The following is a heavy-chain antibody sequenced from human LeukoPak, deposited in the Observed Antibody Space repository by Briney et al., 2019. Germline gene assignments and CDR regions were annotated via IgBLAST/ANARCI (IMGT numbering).Heavy chain of an antibody. D-gene: IGHD3-10*01. CDR3: ARDVTLVRGYHYGMDV. Sequence: SETLSLTCAVYGGSFSGYYWSWIRQPPGKGLEWIGEINHSGSTNYNPSLKSRVTISVDTSKNQFSLKLSSVTAADTAVYYCARDVTLVRGYHYGMDVWGRGTTVTISS. CDR2: INHSGST. CDR1: GGSFSGYY. V-gene: IGHV4-34*01. J-gene: IGHJ6*02.